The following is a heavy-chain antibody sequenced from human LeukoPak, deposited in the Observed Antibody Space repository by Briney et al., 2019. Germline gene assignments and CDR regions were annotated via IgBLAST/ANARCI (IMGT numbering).Heavy chain of an antibody. CDR3: ARDQVGIVVVPAARSPYYYGMDV. CDR2: IIPILGIA. J-gene: IGHJ6*02. Sequence: ASVKVSCKASGGTFSSYAISWVRQAPGQGLEWMGRIIPILGIANYAQKFQGRVTITADKSTSTAYMELSSLRSEDTAVYYCARDQVGIVVVPAARSPYYYGMDVWGQGTTVTVSS. D-gene: IGHD2-2*01. V-gene: IGHV1-69*04. CDR1: GGTFSSYA.